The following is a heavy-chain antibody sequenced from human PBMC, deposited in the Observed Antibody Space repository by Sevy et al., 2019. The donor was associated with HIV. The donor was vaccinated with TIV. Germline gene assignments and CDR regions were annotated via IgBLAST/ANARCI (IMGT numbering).Heavy chain of an antibody. CDR1: GGSISSYY. Sequence: SETLSLTCTVSGGSISSYYWSWIRQPPGKGLEWIGYIYYSGSTNYNPSLKSRVTISVDTSKNQFSLKLSSVTAADTAVYYCAGGGRSHYYYDSSGYYWLFDYWGQGTLVTVSS. V-gene: IGHV4-59*13. D-gene: IGHD3-22*01. CDR3: AGGGRSHYYYDSSGYYWLFDY. J-gene: IGHJ4*02. CDR2: IYYSGST.